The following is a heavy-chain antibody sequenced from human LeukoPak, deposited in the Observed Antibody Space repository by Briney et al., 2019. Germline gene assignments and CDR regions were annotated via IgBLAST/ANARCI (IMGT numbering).Heavy chain of an antibody. CDR1: GFTFDDYA. CDR2: ISGDGGST. Sequence: GGSLILSCAASGFTFDDYAMHWVRQAPGKGLEWVSLISGDGGSTYYVDSVEGRFTISRDNSKNSLYLQMNSLRTEDTALYYCAKDWGYYYDSSGYFDYWGQGTLVTVSS. D-gene: IGHD3-22*01. V-gene: IGHV3-43*02. CDR3: AKDWGYYYDSSGYFDY. J-gene: IGHJ4*02.